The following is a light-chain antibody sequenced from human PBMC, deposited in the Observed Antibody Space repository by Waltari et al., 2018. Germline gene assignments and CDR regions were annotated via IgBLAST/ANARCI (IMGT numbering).Light chain of an antibody. Sequence: SSGLTQDPAVSVALGQTVRITCQGDCLRTYFAPRYQQKPGQAPLLVIYGKNNRPSGIPDRFSGSSSEDTTSLTITGAQAEDEADYFCSSRDSSGNHVLFGGGTKLTVL. CDR1: CLRTYF. J-gene: IGLJ3*02. CDR3: SSRDSSGNHVL. CDR2: GKN. V-gene: IGLV3-19*01.